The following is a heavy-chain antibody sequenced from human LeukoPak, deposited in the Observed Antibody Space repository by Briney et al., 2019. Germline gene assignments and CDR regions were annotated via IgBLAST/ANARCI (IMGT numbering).Heavy chain of an antibody. V-gene: IGHV3-30*04. CDR2: ISYDGSNK. CDR1: GFTFSSYA. Sequence: GRSLRLSCAASGFTFSSYAMHWVRQAPGKGLEWVAVISYDGSNKYYADSVKGRFIISRDNSKNTLYLQMNSLRAEDTAVYYCALIDYWGQGTLVTVSS. CDR3: ALIDY. J-gene: IGHJ4*02.